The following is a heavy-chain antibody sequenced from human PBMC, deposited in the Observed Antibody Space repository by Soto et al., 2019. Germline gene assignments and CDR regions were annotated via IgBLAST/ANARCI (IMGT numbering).Heavy chain of an antibody. CDR1: DGSVSSGSYY. V-gene: IGHV4-61*01. CDR2: IYSSGST. Sequence: SETLSLTCTVSDGSVSSGSYYWTWIRQPPGKGLEWIGYIYSSGSTLYNPSLKSRVIISVDTSMSQFSLKLSSVTAADTAVYYCARDSLAFFDSWGQGTLVTVSS. J-gene: IGHJ4*02. CDR3: ARDSLAFFDS. D-gene: IGHD5-12*01.